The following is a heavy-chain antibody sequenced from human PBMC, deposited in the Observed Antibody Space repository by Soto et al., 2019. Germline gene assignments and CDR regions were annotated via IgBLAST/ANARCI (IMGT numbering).Heavy chain of an antibody. J-gene: IGHJ4*02. CDR2: INHSGGT. CDR3: ARAPMVVSHRTFDY. CDR1: GGSFSGYY. Sequence: SETLSLTCAVYGGSFSGYYWSWIRQPPGKGLEWIGEINHSGGTNYNPSLKSRVTISVDTSKNQFSLKLSSVTAVDTAVYYCARAPMVVSHRTFDYWGQGTLVTVSS. D-gene: IGHD2-21*01. V-gene: IGHV4-34*01.